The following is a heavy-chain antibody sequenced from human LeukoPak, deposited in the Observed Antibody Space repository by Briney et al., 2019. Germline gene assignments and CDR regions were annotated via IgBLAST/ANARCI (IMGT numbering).Heavy chain of an antibody. Sequence: GGSLRLSCAAPGFTFSSYAMHWVRQAPGKGLEWVAVISYDGSNKYYADSVKGRFTISRDNSKNTLYLQMNSLRAEDTAVYYCARETSGSAPGYWGQGTLVTVSS. CDR1: GFTFSSYA. J-gene: IGHJ4*02. CDR2: ISYDGSNK. D-gene: IGHD1-26*01. V-gene: IGHV3-30*04. CDR3: ARETSGSAPGY.